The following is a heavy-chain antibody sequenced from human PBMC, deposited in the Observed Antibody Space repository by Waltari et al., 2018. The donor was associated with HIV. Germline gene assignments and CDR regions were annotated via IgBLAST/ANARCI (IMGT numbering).Heavy chain of an antibody. CDR3: AGTHYYDSSSYYGY. D-gene: IGHD3-22*01. CDR2: INHSGST. CDR1: GGSFSGYY. J-gene: IGHJ4*02. Sequence: QVQLRQWGAGLLKPSETLSLTCAVYGGSFSGYYWSWIRQPPGKGLEWIGEINHSGSTNYNPSLKSRVTISVDTSKNQFSLKLSSVTAADTAVYYCAGTHYYDSSSYYGYWGQGTLVTVSS. V-gene: IGHV4-34*01.